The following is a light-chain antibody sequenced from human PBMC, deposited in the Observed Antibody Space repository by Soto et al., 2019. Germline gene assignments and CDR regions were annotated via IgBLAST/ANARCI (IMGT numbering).Light chain of an antibody. CDR1: QSVYSL. Sequence: EIVLTQSPATLSLSPGERATVSCRASQSVYSLLAWFQQKPGQVPRLLIYDAATRATGIPARFSGSGYGTDFTLTISSLEPEDFAVYFCQQRANLWMFGQGTSVQIK. CDR3: QQRANLWM. J-gene: IGKJ1*01. CDR2: DAA. V-gene: IGKV3-11*01.